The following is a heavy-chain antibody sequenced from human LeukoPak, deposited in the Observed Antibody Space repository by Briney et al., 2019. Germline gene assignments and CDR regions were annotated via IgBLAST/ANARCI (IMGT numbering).Heavy chain of an antibody. Sequence: ASVKVSCKASGYTFTSYGISWVRQAPGQGLEWMGWISAYNGNTNYAQKLQGRVTMTTDTSTSTAYMELRSLRSDDTAVYYCARDQRCSSTSCYHSPRKGYFQHWGQGTLVTVSS. CDR3: ARDQRCSSTSCYHSPRKGYFQH. J-gene: IGHJ1*01. CDR2: ISAYNGNT. CDR1: GYTFTSYG. V-gene: IGHV1-18*01. D-gene: IGHD2-2*01.